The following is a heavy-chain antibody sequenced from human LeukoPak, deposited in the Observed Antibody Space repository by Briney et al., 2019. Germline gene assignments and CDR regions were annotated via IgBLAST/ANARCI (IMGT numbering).Heavy chain of an antibody. Sequence: GGSLRLSCAASGFTFSSYAMHWVRQAPGKGLEWVAVISYDGSNKYYADSVKGRFTISRDNSKITLYLQMNSLRAEDTAVYYCARVEGGWYFSNPIDYWGQGTLVTVSS. D-gene: IGHD6-19*01. V-gene: IGHV3-30-3*01. CDR2: ISYDGSNK. CDR1: GFTFSSYA. CDR3: ARVEGGWYFSNPIDY. J-gene: IGHJ4*02.